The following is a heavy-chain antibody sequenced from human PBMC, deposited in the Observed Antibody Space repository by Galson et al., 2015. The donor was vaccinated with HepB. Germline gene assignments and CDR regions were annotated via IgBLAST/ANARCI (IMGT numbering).Heavy chain of an antibody. CDR3: ARDQNWNYGEGNYYYYYMDV. J-gene: IGHJ6*03. V-gene: IGHV6-1*01. CDR2: TYYRSKWYN. Sequence: CAISGDSVSSNSAAWNWIRQSPSRGLEWLGRTYYRSKWYNDYAVSVKSRITINPDTSKNQFSLQLNSVTPEDTAVYYCARDQNWNYGEGNYYYYYMDVWGKGTTVTVSS. CDR1: GDSVSSNSAA. D-gene: IGHD1-7*01.